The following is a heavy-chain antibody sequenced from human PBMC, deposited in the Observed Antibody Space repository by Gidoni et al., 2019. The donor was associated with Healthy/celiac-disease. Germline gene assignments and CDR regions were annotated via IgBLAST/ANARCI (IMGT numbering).Heavy chain of an antibody. Sequence: QVQLVQSRAEVKKPGASVKVSCKTSGYIFTSYDINWVRQATGQGLEWMGWMNPNSGNTGYAQKFQGRVTMTRNTSISTAYMELSRLRSEDTAVYYCARGPTWGGHDAFDIWGQGTMVTVSS. D-gene: IGHD7-27*01. CDR2: MNPNSGNT. CDR3: ARGPTWGGHDAFDI. V-gene: IGHV1-8*01. J-gene: IGHJ3*02. CDR1: GYIFTSYD.